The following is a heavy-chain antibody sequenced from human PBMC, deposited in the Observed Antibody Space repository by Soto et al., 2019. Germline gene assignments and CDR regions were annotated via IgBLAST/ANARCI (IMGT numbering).Heavy chain of an antibody. D-gene: IGHD2-15*01. CDR2: IYYSGST. Sequence: TSETLSLTCTVSGGSVSSGSYYWSWIRQPPGKGLEWIGYIYYSGSTNHNPSLKSRVTISVDTSKNQFSLKLSSVTAADTAVYYCARATINVVVVAASNWFDPWGQGTLVTVSS. J-gene: IGHJ5*02. CDR1: GGSVSSGSYY. V-gene: IGHV4-61*01. CDR3: ARATINVVVVAASNWFDP.